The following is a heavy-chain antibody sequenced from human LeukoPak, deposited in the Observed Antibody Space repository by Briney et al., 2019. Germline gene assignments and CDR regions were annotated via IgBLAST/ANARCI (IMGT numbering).Heavy chain of an antibody. J-gene: IGHJ3*02. V-gene: IGHV3-64D*09. D-gene: IGHD5-18*01. Sequence: PGGSLRLSCSASGFTFSSYAMHWVRQAPGKGLAYVSAISTNGGNTYYADSVRGRFTISRDNSKNTLYLQMSSLRGEDTAVYYCVKSRGFSSHDAFDMWGQGTMVTVSS. CDR3: VKSRGFSSHDAFDM. CDR1: GFTFSSYA. CDR2: ISTNGGNT.